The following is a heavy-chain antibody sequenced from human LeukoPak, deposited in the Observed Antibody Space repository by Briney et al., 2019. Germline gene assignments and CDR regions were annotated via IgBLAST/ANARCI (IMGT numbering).Heavy chain of an antibody. CDR1: GFTFSSYE. CDR2: ISTSGGTI. V-gene: IGHV3-48*03. Sequence: GGSLRLSCAASGFTFSSYEMNWVRQAPGKGLEWVSYISTSGGTIYYADSVKGRFTISRDNAKNSLYLQMDSLRAEDTAVYYCARDRGDCSGGTCYPFAFDIWGQGTMVTVSS. J-gene: IGHJ3*02. D-gene: IGHD2-15*01. CDR3: ARDRGDCSGGTCYPFAFDI.